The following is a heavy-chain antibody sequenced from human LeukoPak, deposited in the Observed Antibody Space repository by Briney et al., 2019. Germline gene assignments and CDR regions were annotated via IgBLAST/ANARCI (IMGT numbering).Heavy chain of an antibody. D-gene: IGHD3-22*01. J-gene: IGHJ3*02. Sequence: PSETLSLTWTVSGGSTSSYSWSWIRQPPGKGLEWIGYIYYSGSTNYNPSLKSRVTISVDTSKNQFSLKLSSVTAADTAVYYCARVDSQDAFDIWGQGTMVTVSS. CDR1: GGSTSSYS. CDR2: IYYSGST. CDR3: ARVDSQDAFDI. V-gene: IGHV4-59*01.